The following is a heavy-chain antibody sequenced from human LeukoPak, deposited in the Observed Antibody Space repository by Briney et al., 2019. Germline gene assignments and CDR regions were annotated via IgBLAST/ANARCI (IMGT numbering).Heavy chain of an antibody. Sequence: SETLSLTCTVSGGSISNKYWSWIRQPPGKRLEWIGYIYYSGSANYNPSLKSRVTISVDTSKNQFSLKLSSVTAADTAVYYCAREGSAIERRLGGSSSFHYHYYMDVWGKGTTVTVSS. CDR2: IYYSGSA. J-gene: IGHJ6*03. CDR1: GGSISNKY. CDR3: AREGSAIERRLGGSSSFHYHYYMDV. V-gene: IGHV4-59*01. D-gene: IGHD6-13*01.